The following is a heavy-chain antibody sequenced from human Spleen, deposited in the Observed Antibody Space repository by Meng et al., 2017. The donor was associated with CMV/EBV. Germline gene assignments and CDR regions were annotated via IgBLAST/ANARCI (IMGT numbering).Heavy chain of an antibody. CDR1: GFSLSTFA. CDR3: AKEPDIVVVVAAAAP. CDR2: ISGSGGST. Sequence: GGSLRLSCVASGFSLSTFAMHWVRQAPGKGLQWVSAISGSGGSTYYADSVQGRFTISRDNSKNTLYLQMDSLTVEDTAVYYCAKEPDIVVVVAAAAPWGQGTLVTVSS. D-gene: IGHD2-15*01. J-gene: IGHJ5*02. V-gene: IGHV3-23*01.